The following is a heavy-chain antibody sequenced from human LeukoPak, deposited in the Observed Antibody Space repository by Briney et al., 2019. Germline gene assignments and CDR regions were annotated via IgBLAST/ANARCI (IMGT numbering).Heavy chain of an antibody. CDR1: GGTFSSYA. CDR3: ASRLGYCSGGSCYSGFDY. Sequence: SVKVSCKASGGTFSSYAISWVRQAPGQGLEWMGGIIPIFGTANYAQKFQGRVTITADESTSTAYMELSSLRSEDTAVYYCASRLGYCSGGSCYSGFDYWGQGTLVTVSS. J-gene: IGHJ4*02. CDR2: IIPIFGTA. V-gene: IGHV1-69*13. D-gene: IGHD2-15*01.